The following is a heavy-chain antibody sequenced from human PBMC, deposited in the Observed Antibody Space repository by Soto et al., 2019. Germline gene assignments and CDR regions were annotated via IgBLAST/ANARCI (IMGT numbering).Heavy chain of an antibody. CDR2: MNPNSGNT. CDR3: ARERTVAGFDY. J-gene: IGHJ4*02. Sequence: QVQLVQSGAEVKKPGASVKVSCKASGYTFTSYDINWVRQATGQGLEWMGWMNPNSGNTGYAQKFQGRVTMTRNTSMSTVYMELISLRSEDTAMYYCARERTVAGFDYWGQGTRVTVSS. V-gene: IGHV1-8*01. D-gene: IGHD6-19*01. CDR1: GYTFTSYD.